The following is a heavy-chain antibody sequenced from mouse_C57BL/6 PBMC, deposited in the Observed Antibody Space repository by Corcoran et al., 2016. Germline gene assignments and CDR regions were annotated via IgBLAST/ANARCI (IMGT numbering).Heavy chain of an antibody. CDR3: ARNYGSSYNWYFDV. J-gene: IGHJ1*03. V-gene: IGHV1-76*01. D-gene: IGHD1-1*01. CDR1: GYTFTDYY. Sequence: QVQLKQSGAELVRPGASVKLSCKASGYTFTDYYINWVKQRPGQGLEWIARIYPGSGNTYYNEKFKGKATLTAEKSSSTAYMQLSSLTSEDSVVYFCARNYGSSYNWYFDVWCTGTTVTVSS. CDR2: IYPGSGNT.